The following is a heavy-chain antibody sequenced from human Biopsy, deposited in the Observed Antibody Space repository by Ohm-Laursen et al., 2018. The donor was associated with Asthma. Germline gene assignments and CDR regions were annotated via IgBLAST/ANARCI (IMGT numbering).Heavy chain of an antibody. CDR3: ARGDSSGWSHYYFDY. J-gene: IGHJ4*02. D-gene: IGHD6-19*01. V-gene: IGHV3-53*01. CDR1: GFTVSKDH. Sequence: SLRLSCSALGFTVSKDHMFWVRQAPGKGLEWVSVIYSGGTSRTADSVRGRFTISRDFSKNTLHLQMHSLRVEDTAVYYCARGDSSGWSHYYFDYWGQGTLVTVSS. CDR2: IYSGGTS.